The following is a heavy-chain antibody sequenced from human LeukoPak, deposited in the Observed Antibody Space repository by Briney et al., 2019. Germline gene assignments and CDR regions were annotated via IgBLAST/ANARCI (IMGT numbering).Heavy chain of an antibody. CDR2: IYHSGST. D-gene: IGHD3-10*01. CDR3: AVREPTYYYDVFDI. J-gene: IGHJ3*02. V-gene: IGHV4-4*02. Sequence: SETLSLTCAVSGGSISSSNWWRWDRQPPGKGLEWIGEIYHSGSTNYNPSLKSRVTISVDTSKNQFSLKLSSVTAADKAVYYCAVREPTYYYDVFDIWGQGTMVTVSS. CDR1: GGSISSSNW.